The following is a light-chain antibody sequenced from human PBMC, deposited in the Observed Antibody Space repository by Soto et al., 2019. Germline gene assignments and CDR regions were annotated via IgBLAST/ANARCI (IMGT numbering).Light chain of an antibody. CDR3: QQYGSSPRT. CDR1: QTVSSSS. CDR2: GAS. V-gene: IGKV3-20*01. Sequence: EIVLTQSPGTLSLSPGERATPSCRASQTVSSSSLAWYQQKPGQAPRLIIFGASTRAAGFPDRFSGSWSGTDCTLTISRLEPEDVAVYYCQQYGSSPRTFGQGTKVDIK. J-gene: IGKJ1*01.